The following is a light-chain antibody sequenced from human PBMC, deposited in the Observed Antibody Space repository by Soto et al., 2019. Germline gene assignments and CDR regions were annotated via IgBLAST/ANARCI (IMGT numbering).Light chain of an antibody. Sequence: QSVLTQPPSASGTPGQRVTISCSGSRSNVGGNAVHWYQQLPESAPKLLIYSDSQRPSGVPGLFSGSKSGTSASLAISGLQSEDEADYYCASWDDSLNGVVFGGGTKLTVL. CDR2: SDS. CDR3: ASWDDSLNGVV. CDR1: RSNVGGNA. V-gene: IGLV1-44*01. J-gene: IGLJ3*02.